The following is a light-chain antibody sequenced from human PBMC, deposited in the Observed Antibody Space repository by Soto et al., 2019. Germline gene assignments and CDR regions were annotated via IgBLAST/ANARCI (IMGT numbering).Light chain of an antibody. CDR2: GAS. CDR3: QQANSVPPT. V-gene: IGKV1-12*01. Sequence: DIQMTQSPTSVSASVGDRVTITCRASQDIGNWLAWYQQKPGKAPKLLIFGASSLQSGVPSRFRGNRSGTDFTLTVSGLQPEDSATYFCQQANSVPPTFGQGTKVEI. CDR1: QDIGNW. J-gene: IGKJ1*01.